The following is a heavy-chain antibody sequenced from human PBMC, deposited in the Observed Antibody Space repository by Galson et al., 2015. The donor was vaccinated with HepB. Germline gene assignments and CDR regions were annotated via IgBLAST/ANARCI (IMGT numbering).Heavy chain of an antibody. D-gene: IGHD6-13*01. CDR2: ISSSSSYT. J-gene: IGHJ5*02. CDR3: ARDQGPYSSSWDERGP. V-gene: IGHV3-11*05. Sequence: SLRLSCAASGFTFSDYYMSWIRQAPGKGLEWVSYISSSSSYTNYADSVKGRFTISRDNAKNSLYLQMNSLRAEDTAVYYCARDQGPYSSSWDERGPWGQGTLVTVSS. CDR1: GFTFSDYY.